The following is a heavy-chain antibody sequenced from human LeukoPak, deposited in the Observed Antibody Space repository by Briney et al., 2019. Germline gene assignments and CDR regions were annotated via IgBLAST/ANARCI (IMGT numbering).Heavy chain of an antibody. CDR1: GFTFSNYG. CDR3: ARDSSSGVRYFDY. D-gene: IGHD6-25*01. J-gene: IGHJ4*02. V-gene: IGHV3-33*01. CDR2: IWYDESNK. Sequence: GRSLRLSCAASGFTFSNYGMHWVRQAPGKGLEWVAVIWYDESNKYYADSVKGRLTISRDNSKNTLCLQMNSLRAEDTAVYYCARDSSSGVRYFDYWGQGTLVTVSS.